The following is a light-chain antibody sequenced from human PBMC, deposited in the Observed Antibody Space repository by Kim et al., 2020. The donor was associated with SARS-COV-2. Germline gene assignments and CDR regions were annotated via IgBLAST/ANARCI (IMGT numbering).Light chain of an antibody. J-gene: IGLJ2*01. CDR1: KTNVGSYDY. V-gene: IGLV2-8*01. CDR2: EVT. Sequence: SHPISCTETKTNVGSYDYVSWYQQHPGKGPRLIIYEVTKRPSGVPDRFSGSKSDHTATLTVSGLQAEDEADYYCSSYSGTNALGIFGGGTRLTVL. CDR3: SSYSGTNALGI.